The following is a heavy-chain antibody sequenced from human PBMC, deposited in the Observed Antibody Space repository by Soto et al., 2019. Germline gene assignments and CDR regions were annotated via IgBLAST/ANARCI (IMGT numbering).Heavy chain of an antibody. CDR2: IWYDGSNK. Sequence: QVQLVESGGGVVQPGRSLRLSCAASGFTFSSYGMHWVRQAPGKGLEWVAVIWYDGSNKYYADSVKGRFTISRDNSKNTLYLQMNSLRAEDTAVYHCARESMSTNWFDPCGQGTLVTVSS. CDR1: GFTFSSYG. CDR3: ARESMSTNWFDP. J-gene: IGHJ5*02. V-gene: IGHV3-33*01.